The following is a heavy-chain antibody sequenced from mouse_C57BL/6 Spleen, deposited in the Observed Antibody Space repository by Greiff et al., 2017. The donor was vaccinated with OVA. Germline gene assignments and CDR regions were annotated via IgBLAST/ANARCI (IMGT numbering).Heavy chain of an antibody. J-gene: IGHJ1*03. CDR2: INYDGSST. Sequence: EVHLVESEGGLVQPGSSMKLSCTASGFTFSDYYMAWVRQVPEKGLEWVANINYDGSSTYYLDSLKSRFIISRDNAKNILYLQMSSLKSEDTATYYGAGGPHYYGSSYWWFDVWGKGTTVTVSA. V-gene: IGHV5-16*01. D-gene: IGHD1-1*01. CDR1: GFTFSDYY. CDR3: AGGPHYYGSSYWWFDV.